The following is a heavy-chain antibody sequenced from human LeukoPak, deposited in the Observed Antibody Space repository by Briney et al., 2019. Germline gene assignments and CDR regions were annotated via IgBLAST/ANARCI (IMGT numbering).Heavy chain of an antibody. J-gene: IGHJ3*02. CDR1: GFTFSSYW. V-gene: IGHV3-7*01. Sequence: GGSLRLSCAASGFTFSSYWMSWVRQAPGKGLEWVANIKQDGSEKYYVDSVKGRFTISRDNAKNSLYLQMNSLRAEDTAVYYCARDGEYSSSSAAFDIWGQGTMVNVSS. CDR2: IKQDGSEK. CDR3: ARDGEYSSSSAAFDI. D-gene: IGHD6-6*01.